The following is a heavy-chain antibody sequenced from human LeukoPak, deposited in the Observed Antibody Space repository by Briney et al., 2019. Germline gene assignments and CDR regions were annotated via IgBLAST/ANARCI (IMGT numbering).Heavy chain of an antibody. CDR2: IHNSGST. CDR1: GGSVSSYY. D-gene: IGHD1-14*01. V-gene: IGHV4-59*08. Sequence: SETLSLTCSVSGGSVSSYYWSWIRQSPGKGLEWIGYIHNSGSTNYNPSLKSRVTGFVDTSKNQVSLRLSSVTAADTAVYYCARHGTISSESYFDYWGQGALVTVSS. J-gene: IGHJ4*02. CDR3: ARHGTISSESYFDY.